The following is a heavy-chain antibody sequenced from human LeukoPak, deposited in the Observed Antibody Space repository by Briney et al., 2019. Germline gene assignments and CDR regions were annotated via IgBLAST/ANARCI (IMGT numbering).Heavy chain of an antibody. J-gene: IGHJ6*03. V-gene: IGHV4-4*07. CDR1: GGSISSYY. D-gene: IGHD5-24*01. Sequence: PSETLSLTCTVSGGSISSYYWSWIRQPAGKGLEWIGRIYTSGSTNYNPSLKSRVTMSVDTSKNQFSLKLSSVTAADTAVYYCARDRRDSKRGYYYYYYMDVWGKGTTVTVSS. CDR3: ARDRRDSKRGYYYYYYMDV. CDR2: IYTSGST.